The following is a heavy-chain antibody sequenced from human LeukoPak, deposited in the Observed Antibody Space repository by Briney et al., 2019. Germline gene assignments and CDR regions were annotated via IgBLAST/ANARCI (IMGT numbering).Heavy chain of an antibody. CDR2: IYYSGST. J-gene: IGHJ6*03. V-gene: IGHV4-39*01. D-gene: IGHD6-6*01. Sequence: SGTLSLTCTVSGGSISSSSYYWGWIRQPPGKGLEWIGSIYYSGSTYYNPSLKSRVTISVDTSKNQFSLKLSSVTAADTAVYYCARLRNHSSSWVYYYYYMDVWGKGTTVTVSS. CDR1: GGSISSSSYY. CDR3: ARLRNHSSSWVYYYYYMDV.